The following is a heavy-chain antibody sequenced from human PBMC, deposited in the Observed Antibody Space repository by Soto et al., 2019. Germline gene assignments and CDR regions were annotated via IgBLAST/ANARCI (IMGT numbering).Heavy chain of an antibody. CDR2: MNPNSGNT. Sequence: QVQLVQSGAEVKKPGASVKVSCKASGYTFTSYDINWVRQATGQGLEWMGWMNPNSGNTGYAQKFQGRVTMTRNTSISTADMELSSLRSEDTAVYYCARDRFYYGSGSYYNRYYYYGMDVWGQGTTVTVSS. CDR3: ARDRFYYGSGSYYNRYYYYGMDV. D-gene: IGHD3-10*01. V-gene: IGHV1-8*01. J-gene: IGHJ6*02. CDR1: GYTFTSYD.